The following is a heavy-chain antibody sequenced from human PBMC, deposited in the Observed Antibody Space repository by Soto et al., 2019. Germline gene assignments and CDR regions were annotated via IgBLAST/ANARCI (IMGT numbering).Heavy chain of an antibody. CDR2: TIPIFGTA. D-gene: IGHD5-12*01. J-gene: IGHJ6*02. CDR3: ARDPEMATTDYYYGMDV. CDR1: GGTFSSYA. V-gene: IGHV1-69*06. Sequence: GASVKVSCKASGGTFSSYAISWVRQAPGQGLEWMGGTIPIFGTANYAQKFQGRVTITADKSTSTAYMELSSLRSEDTAVYYCARDPEMATTDYYYGMDVWGQGTTVTVSS.